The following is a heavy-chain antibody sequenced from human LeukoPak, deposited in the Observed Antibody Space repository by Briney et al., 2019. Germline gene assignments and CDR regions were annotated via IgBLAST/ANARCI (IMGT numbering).Heavy chain of an antibody. V-gene: IGHV3-23*01. Sequence: GGSLRLSCAASGFTFSSYAMCWVRQAPGKGLEWVSGLNGGGGDTYYANSVKGRFIISRDTSKNTVYLQMNSLRVEDTAVYFCAKRGIVIRAVIIIGFHKEAYYFDYWGQGILVTVSS. CDR2: LNGGGGDT. CDR3: AKRGIVIRAVIIIGFHKEAYYFDY. D-gene: IGHD3-10*01. J-gene: IGHJ4*02. CDR1: GFTFSSYA.